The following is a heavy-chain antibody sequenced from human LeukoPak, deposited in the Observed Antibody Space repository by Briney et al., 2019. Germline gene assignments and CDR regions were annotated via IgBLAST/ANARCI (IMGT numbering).Heavy chain of an antibody. Sequence: GGSLRLSCAASGFTFSSYEMNWVRQAPGKGLEWVSYISSSGSTIYYADSVKGRFTISRDNAKNSLYLQMNGLRAEDTAVYYCARADSITGTTWGQGTLVTVSS. CDR3: ARADSITGTT. J-gene: IGHJ5*02. CDR2: ISSSGSTI. V-gene: IGHV3-48*03. CDR1: GFTFSSYE. D-gene: IGHD1-7*01.